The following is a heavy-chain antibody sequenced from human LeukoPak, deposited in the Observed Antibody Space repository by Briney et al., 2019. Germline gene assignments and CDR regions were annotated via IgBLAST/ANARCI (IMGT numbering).Heavy chain of an antibody. CDR3: ARDPLCSSSTGCYFEDWFDS. V-gene: IGHV3-20*04. CDR2: ITWNGDKT. CDR1: GFKFDDYD. D-gene: IGHD2-2*01. Sequence: GGSLRLSCTASGFKFDDYDMSWVRQVPGKGLEWVSGITWNGDKTGYADSVRGRFAISRDNTKKSLYLQMSSLRAEDTALYYCARDPLCSSSTGCYFEDWFDSWGPGTLVTVSS. J-gene: IGHJ5*01.